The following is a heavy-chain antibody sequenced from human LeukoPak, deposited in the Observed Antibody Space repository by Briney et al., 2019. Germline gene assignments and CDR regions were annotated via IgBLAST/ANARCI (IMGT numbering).Heavy chain of an antibody. V-gene: IGHV4-61*02. J-gene: IGHJ4*02. D-gene: IGHD3-22*01. CDR1: GGSISSGSYY. CDR2: TYTSGST. Sequence: PSETLSLTCTVSGGSISSGSYYWSWIRQPAGKGLEWIGRTYTSGSTNYNPSLKSRVTISVDTSKNQFSLKLSSVTAADTAVYYCARSGRITMIFDYWGQGTLVIVSS. CDR3: ARSGRITMIFDY.